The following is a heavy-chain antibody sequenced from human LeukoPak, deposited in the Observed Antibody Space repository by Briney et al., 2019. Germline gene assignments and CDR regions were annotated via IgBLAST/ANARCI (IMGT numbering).Heavy chain of an antibody. D-gene: IGHD6-13*01. CDR3: ARASRSWGFDY. V-gene: IGHV1-46*01. CDR2: INPSGGST. Sequence: ASVKVSCKASGYTFTGYYMHWVRQAPGQGLEWMGIINPSGGSTSYAQKFQGRVTMTRDMSTSTVYMELSSLRSEDTAVYYCARASRSWGFDYWGQGTLVTVSS. J-gene: IGHJ4*02. CDR1: GYTFTGYY.